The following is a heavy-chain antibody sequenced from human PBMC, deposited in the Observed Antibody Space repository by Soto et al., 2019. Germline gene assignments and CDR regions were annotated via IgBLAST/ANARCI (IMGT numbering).Heavy chain of an antibody. CDR2: ISGSGGST. D-gene: IGHD6-13*01. CDR1: GFTFSSYD. CDR3: ARERGGDYSSSWYYYYYGMDV. V-gene: IGHV3-23*01. Sequence: GGSLRLSCAVSGFTFSSYDMSWVRQAPGKGLEWVSTISGSGGSTYYADSVKGRFTISRDNSKNTLYLQMNSLRAEDTAVYYCARERGGDYSSSWYYYYYGMDVWGQGTTVTVSS. J-gene: IGHJ6*02.